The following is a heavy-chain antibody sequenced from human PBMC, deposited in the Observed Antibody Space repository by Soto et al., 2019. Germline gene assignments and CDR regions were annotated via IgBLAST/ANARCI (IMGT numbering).Heavy chain of an antibody. CDR2: IYYSGST. CDR1: GGSISSSSYY. D-gene: IGHD3-16*01. Sequence: SETLSLTCTVSGGSISSSSYYWGWIRQPPGKGLEWIGSIYYSGSTYYNPSLKSRVTISVDTSKNQFSLKLSSVTAADTAVYYCASNVLEGTSARAKTYYLGGEVYFDYWGQGTLVTVSS. V-gene: IGHV4-39*01. CDR3: ASNVLEGTSARAKTYYLGGEVYFDY. J-gene: IGHJ4*02.